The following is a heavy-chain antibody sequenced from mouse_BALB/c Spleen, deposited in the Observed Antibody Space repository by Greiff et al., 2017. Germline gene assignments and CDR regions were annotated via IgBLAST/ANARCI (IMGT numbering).Heavy chain of an antibody. Sequence: QVQLKESGAELMKPGASVKISCKATGYTFSSYWIEWVKQRPGHGLEWIGEILPGSGSTNYNEKFKGKATFTADTSSNTAYMQLSSLTSEDSAVYYCARGGFLYYFDYWGQGTTLTVSS. CDR3: ARGGFLYYFDY. V-gene: IGHV1-9*01. CDR2: ILPGSGST. D-gene: IGHD6-1*01. CDR1: GYTFSSYW. J-gene: IGHJ2*01.